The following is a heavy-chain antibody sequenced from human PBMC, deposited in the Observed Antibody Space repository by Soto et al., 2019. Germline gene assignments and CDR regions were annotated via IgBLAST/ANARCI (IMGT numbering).Heavy chain of an antibody. J-gene: IGHJ4*02. CDR3: ARVTYYGSGSYYGDVDY. CDR2: ISAYNGNT. D-gene: IGHD3-10*01. V-gene: IGHV1-18*01. CDR1: GYTFTSSG. Sequence: QVQLVQSGAEVKKPGASVKVSCKASGYTFTSSGISWVRQAPGQGREWMGWISAYNGNTNYAQKLQGRVTMTTDTSTSTAYMELRSLRSDDPAVYYCARVTYYGSGSYYGDVDYWGQGTLVTVSS.